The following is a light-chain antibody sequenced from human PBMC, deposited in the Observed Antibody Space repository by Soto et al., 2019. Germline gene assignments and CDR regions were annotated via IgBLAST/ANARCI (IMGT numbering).Light chain of an antibody. CDR3: QKYNSAPPFT. CDR1: QGISNY. CDR2: AAS. Sequence: DIQMTQSPSSLSAALGDRVTITCRASQGISNYLAWYQQKPGKVPKLLIYAASTLQSGVPSRFSGSGSGTDFTLTISSLQPADVATYYCQKYNSAPPFTFGGGTKVEIK. J-gene: IGKJ4*01. V-gene: IGKV1-27*01.